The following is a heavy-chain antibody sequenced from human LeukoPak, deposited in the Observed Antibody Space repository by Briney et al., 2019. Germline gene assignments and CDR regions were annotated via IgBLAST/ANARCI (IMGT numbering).Heavy chain of an antibody. D-gene: IGHD6-19*01. CDR2: IGTSGSTI. V-gene: IGHV3-48*04. J-gene: IGHJ4*02. CDR1: GFSFSDYD. Sequence: GGSLRLSCAASGFSFSDYDMNWVRQAPGEGLEWVSYIGTSGSTIFYADSVKGRFTISRDNAKNSLYLLMNSLRAEDTAVYYCATDVRDEYTSGWYPIGYWGQGTLVTVSS. CDR3: ATDVRDEYTSGWYPIGY.